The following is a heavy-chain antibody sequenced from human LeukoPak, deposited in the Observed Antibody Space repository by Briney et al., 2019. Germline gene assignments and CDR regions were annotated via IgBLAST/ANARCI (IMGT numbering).Heavy chain of an antibody. D-gene: IGHD3-10*01. Sequence: LRLTCAATGFPFSSYDMHWVRQATGKGLKSISSIAIAGAKYYSASVKGRFTISRENAKNSFYLQMNSLRAEDTAVFYCARSIYASGSYYAFDIWGQGTMVTVSS. J-gene: IGHJ3*02. CDR2: IAIAGAK. V-gene: IGHV3-13*04. CDR3: ARSIYASGSYYAFDI. CDR1: GFPFSSYD.